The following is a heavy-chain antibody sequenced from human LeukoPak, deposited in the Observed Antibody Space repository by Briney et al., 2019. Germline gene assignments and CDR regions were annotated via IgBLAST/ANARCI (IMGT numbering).Heavy chain of an antibody. V-gene: IGHV4-4*09. D-gene: IGHD3-16*01. J-gene: IGHJ2*01. CDR2: IYPSGST. Sequence: SETLSLTCTVSVGSISSYYWSWIRQPPAKGLEGIGYIYPSGSTNYNPSLKSRVTISVDTSKNQFSLKLSSVTAADTAVYYCAGRGGLNWYFDLWGRGTLVTVYS. CDR1: VGSISSYY. CDR3: AGRGGLNWYFDL.